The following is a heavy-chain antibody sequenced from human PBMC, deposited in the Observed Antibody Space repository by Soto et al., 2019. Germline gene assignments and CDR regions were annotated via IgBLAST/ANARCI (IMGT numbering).Heavy chain of an antibody. CDR2: INRDGSDT. J-gene: IGHJ4*02. Sequence: EVQVVESGGGLVQPGGSLRLSCAASGFTFSSYWMHWVRQAPGKGLVWVARINRDGSDTDYVDSVKGRFTISRDNAKNTLYLQMNSLRAEDTAVFYCGRGGSDSPMAPGYWGQGTLVTVSS. CDR3: GRGGSDSPMAPGY. V-gene: IGHV3-74*01. CDR1: GFTFSSYW. D-gene: IGHD5-18*01.